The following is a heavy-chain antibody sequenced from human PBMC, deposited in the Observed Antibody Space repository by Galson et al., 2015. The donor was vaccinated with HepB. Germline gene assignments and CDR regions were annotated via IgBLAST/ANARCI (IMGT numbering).Heavy chain of an antibody. D-gene: IGHD2-8*01. CDR2: ITSSSSLI. Sequence: SLRLSCAASGFTFSTYSMNWVRQAPGRGLEWLSYITSSSSLIYSAASVRGRFTISRDNAKNSLYLQLNGLRVEDTAVYFCARSPTNGLSLHHYYYYMDVWGKGTTVTVSS. CDR3: ARSPTNGLSLHHYYYYMDV. CDR1: GFTFSTYS. V-gene: IGHV3-48*01. J-gene: IGHJ6*03.